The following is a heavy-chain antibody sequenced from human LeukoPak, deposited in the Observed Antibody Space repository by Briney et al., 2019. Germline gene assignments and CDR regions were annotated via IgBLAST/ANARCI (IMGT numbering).Heavy chain of an antibody. J-gene: IGHJ4*02. D-gene: IGHD1-26*01. CDR3: AKEFSGSYYALDY. V-gene: IGHV3-23*01. CDR1: GFTFSSFA. CDR2: ISGSGGST. Sequence: QTGGSLRLSCAASGFTFSSFAMTWVRQAPGKGLNWVSTISGSGGSTYYADSLKGRFTISRDNSKNTLYLQVNSLRAEDTAVYYCAKEFSGSYYALDYWGQGTLVTVSS.